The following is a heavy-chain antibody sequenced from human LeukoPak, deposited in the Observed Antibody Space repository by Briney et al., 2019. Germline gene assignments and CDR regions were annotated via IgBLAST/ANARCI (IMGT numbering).Heavy chain of an antibody. CDR2: IIPIFGTA. Sequence: GASVKVSCKASGGTFSSYAISWVRQAPGQGLEWMGGIIPIFGTANYAQKFQGRVTITADKSTSTAYMELSSLRSEDTAVYYCASWGGGSGSYYNGSYYYYYMDVWGKGTTVTVSS. V-gene: IGHV1-69*06. D-gene: IGHD3-10*01. CDR3: ASWGGGSGSYYNGSYYYYYMDV. CDR1: GGTFSSYA. J-gene: IGHJ6*03.